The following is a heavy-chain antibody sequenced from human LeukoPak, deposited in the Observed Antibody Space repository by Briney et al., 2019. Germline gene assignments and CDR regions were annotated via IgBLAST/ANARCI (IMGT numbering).Heavy chain of an antibody. J-gene: IGHJ5*02. V-gene: IGHV1-69*01. CDR2: IIPIFGTA. CDR3: ARAGYCSGGSCYPTGASDRWFDP. D-gene: IGHD2-15*01. CDR1: GGTFSSYA. Sequence: SVKVSCKASGGTFSSYAISWVRQAPGQGLEWMGGIIPIFGTANYAQKFQGRVTITADESTSTAYMELGSLRSEDTAVYYCARAGYCSGGSCYPTGASDRWFDPWGQGTLVTVSS.